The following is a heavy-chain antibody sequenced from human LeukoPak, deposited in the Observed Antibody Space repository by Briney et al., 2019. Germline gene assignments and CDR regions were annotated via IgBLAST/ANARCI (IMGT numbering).Heavy chain of an antibody. D-gene: IGHD4-11*01. CDR2: ISSSGSTI. V-gene: IGHV3-48*03. J-gene: IGHJ4*02. CDR1: GFTFTNYE. CDR3: ARETLYRDYEGNYIDY. Sequence: AGGSLRLSCAASGFTFTNYEMIWVRQAPGKGLEWISYISSSGSTIYYADSVKGRFTMSRDNAKNSVHLQMNSLRAEDTAVYYCARETLYRDYEGNYIDYWGQGTLVTVSS.